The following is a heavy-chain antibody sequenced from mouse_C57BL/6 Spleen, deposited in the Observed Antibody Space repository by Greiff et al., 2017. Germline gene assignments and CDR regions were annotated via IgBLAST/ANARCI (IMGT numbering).Heavy chain of an antibody. CDR3: ARAEYGNYLWFAY. J-gene: IGHJ3*01. CDR2: IYPSDSET. D-gene: IGHD2-10*02. CDR1: GYTFTSYW. V-gene: IGHV1-61*01. Sequence: QVQLQQPGAELVRPGSSVKLSCKASGYTFTSYWMDWVKQRPGQGLEWIGNIYPSDSETHYNQKFKDKATLTVDKSSSTAYMQLSSLTSEDSAVYYCARAEYGNYLWFAYWGQGTLVTVSA.